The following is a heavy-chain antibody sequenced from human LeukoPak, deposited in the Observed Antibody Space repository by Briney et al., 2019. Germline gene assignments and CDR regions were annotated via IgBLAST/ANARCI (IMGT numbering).Heavy chain of an antibody. CDR1: GFTFSSYS. D-gene: IGHD2-2*01. CDR2: ISSSSSTI. V-gene: IGHV3-48*01. Sequence: PGGSLRLSCAACGFTFSSYSMNWVRQAPGKGLEGVSYISSSSSTIYYADSVKGRFTISRDNAKNSLYLQMNSLRAEDTAVYYCASFVVVPAAIPLGYWGQGTLVTVSS. CDR3: ASFVVVPAAIPLGY. J-gene: IGHJ4*02.